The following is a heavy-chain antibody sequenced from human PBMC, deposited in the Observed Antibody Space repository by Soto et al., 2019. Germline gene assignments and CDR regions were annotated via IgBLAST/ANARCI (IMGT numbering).Heavy chain of an antibody. CDR2: ISGSGGST. CDR1: GFTFSSYA. V-gene: IGHV3-23*01. CDR3: AKVLSVWFGELDNSAFDY. D-gene: IGHD3-10*01. J-gene: IGHJ4*02. Sequence: GESLKISCAASGFTFSSYAMSWVRQAPGKGLEWVSAISGSGGSTYYADSVKGRFTISRDNSKNTLYLQMNSLRAEDTAVYYCAKVLSVWFGELDNSAFDYWGQGTLVTVSS.